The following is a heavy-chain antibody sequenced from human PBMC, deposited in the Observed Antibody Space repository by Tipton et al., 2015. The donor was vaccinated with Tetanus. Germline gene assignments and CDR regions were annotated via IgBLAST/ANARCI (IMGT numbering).Heavy chain of an antibody. CDR1: GFTFSGYS. Sequence: SLRLSCAASGFTFSGYSMNWVRQAPGKGLEWVSSISSSGSHMYYAESVRGRFSISRDNAKNSLYLQMNTLRDEDTAVYFCACHRHSNWFDYWGQGTLVTVSS. V-gene: IGHV3-21*06. J-gene: IGHJ4*02. CDR3: ACHRHSNWFDY. D-gene: IGHD6-13*01. CDR2: ISSSGSHM.